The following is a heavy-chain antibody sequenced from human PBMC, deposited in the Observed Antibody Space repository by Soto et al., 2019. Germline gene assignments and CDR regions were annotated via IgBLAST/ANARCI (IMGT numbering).Heavy chain of an antibody. CDR2: IFYTGST. V-gene: IGHV4-59*01. Sequence: QVQLQESGPGLVKPSETLSLTCTVSGGSISGYYWSWIRQSPGKRLEWIAYIFYTGSTNYNPSLKVGVTISVDTSKNQFSLKLYSVTAADTGVYYCASDGGGSGTDYYYGLDVWGQGTTVTVSS. D-gene: IGHD3-10*01. CDR3: ASDGGGSGTDYYYGLDV. J-gene: IGHJ6*02. CDR1: GGSISGYY.